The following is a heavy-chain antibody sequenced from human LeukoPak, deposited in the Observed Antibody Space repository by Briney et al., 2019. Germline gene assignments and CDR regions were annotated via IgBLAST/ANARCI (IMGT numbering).Heavy chain of an antibody. D-gene: IGHD6-13*01. J-gene: IGHJ5*02. CDR1: GGSISSGDYY. V-gene: IGHV4-30-4*08. CDR2: IYYSGST. Sequence: SETLSLTCTVSGGSISSGDYYWSWIRQPPGEGLEWIGYIYYSGSTYYNPSLKSRVTISVDTSKNQFSLKLSSVTAADTAVYYCARGLYSSSWYGRNNWFDPWGQGTLVTVSS. CDR3: ARGLYSSSWYGRNNWFDP.